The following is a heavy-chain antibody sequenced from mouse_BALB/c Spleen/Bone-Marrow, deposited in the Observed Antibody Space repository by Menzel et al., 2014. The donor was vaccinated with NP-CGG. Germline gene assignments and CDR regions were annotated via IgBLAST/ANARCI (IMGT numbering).Heavy chain of an antibody. CDR1: GFDLSRYW. J-gene: IGHJ3*01. V-gene: IGHV4-1*02. Sequence: EVKLVESGGGLVQPGGSLKLSCAASGFDLSRYWMSWVRQAPGKGLEWIGEINPDSSTINYTPSLKDKFIISRDNAKNTLYLQMSKVRSEDTALYYCASLHYYGFFAYWGQGTLVTVSA. D-gene: IGHD1-2*01. CDR3: ASLHYYGFFAY. CDR2: INPDSSTI.